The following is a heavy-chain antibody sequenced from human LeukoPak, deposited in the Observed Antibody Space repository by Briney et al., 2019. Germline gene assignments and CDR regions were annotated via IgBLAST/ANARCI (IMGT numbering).Heavy chain of an antibody. D-gene: IGHD2-21*02. J-gene: IGHJ4*02. CDR1: GFTFSDYW. Sequence: GGPLRLSCAASGFTFSDYWMYWVRQVPGKGLVCVSRINSDGSTTTYADSVKGRFTISRDNSKDTLFLQMHSLRPGDTAVYYCVREDTPATANYWGQGTLVTIPS. CDR3: VREDTPATANY. V-gene: IGHV3-74*01. CDR2: INSDGSTT.